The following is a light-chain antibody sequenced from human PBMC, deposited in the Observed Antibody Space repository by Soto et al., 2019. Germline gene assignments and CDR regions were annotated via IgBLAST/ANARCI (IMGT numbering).Light chain of an antibody. CDR3: QQSYSTLFT. Sequence: DIQMTQAPSSLSASVGDRVTITCRASQNINTYLNWYQQKPGKAPKLLIYAASSSQSGVPSRFSGSGSGTDFTLTISSLQPEDFATYFCQQSYSTLFTFGGGTKVDIK. CDR1: QNINTY. J-gene: IGKJ4*01. V-gene: IGKV1-39*01. CDR2: AAS.